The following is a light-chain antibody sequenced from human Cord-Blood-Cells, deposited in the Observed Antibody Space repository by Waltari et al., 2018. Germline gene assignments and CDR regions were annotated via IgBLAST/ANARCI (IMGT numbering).Light chain of an antibody. Sequence: DIQMTQSPSSLSASVGDRVTITCQASQDISNYLNGYQQKPGKAPKLLIYDASKLETGVPSRFSGSGSGTDFTFTISSLQPEDIATYYCQQYDNLSIFTFGPGTKVDIK. CDR2: DAS. V-gene: IGKV1-33*01. J-gene: IGKJ3*01. CDR1: QDISNY. CDR3: QQYDNLSIFT.